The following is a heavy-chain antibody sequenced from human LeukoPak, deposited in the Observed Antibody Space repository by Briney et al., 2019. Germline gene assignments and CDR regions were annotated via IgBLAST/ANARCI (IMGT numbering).Heavy chain of an antibody. CDR1: GGSFSGYY. CDR3: ARRATRDRYDSRPFDY. CDR2: INHSGST. J-gene: IGHJ4*02. Sequence: PSETLSLTCAGYGGSFSGYYWSWIRQPPGKGLEWIGEINHSGSTNYNPSLKSRVTISVDTSKNQFSLKLSSVTAADTAVYYCARRATRDRYDSRPFDYWGQGTLVTVSS. V-gene: IGHV4-34*01. D-gene: IGHD3-22*01.